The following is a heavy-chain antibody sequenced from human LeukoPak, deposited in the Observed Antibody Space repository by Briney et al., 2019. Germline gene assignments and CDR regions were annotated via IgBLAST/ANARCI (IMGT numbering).Heavy chain of an antibody. D-gene: IGHD6-19*01. CDR2: INPYSGDR. CDR3: ARASSGWYDSPVDYFDY. V-gene: IGHV1-2*02. CDR1: GYTFTDYQ. J-gene: IGHJ4*02. Sequence: GASVKVSCRTSGYTFTDYQIHWVRQAPGQRLEWMGWINPYSGDRKQRQAFQDRVTLTRDASISTAYMELRRLKSDDTAVYYCARASSGWYDSPVDYFDYWGQGTLVTVSS.